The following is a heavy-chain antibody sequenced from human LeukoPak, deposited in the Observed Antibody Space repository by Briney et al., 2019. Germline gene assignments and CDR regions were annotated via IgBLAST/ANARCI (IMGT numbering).Heavy chain of an antibody. J-gene: IGHJ6*03. CDR2: ISSSGSTI. CDR1: GFTFSDYY. Sequence: GGSLRLSCAASGFTFSDYYMSWIRQAPGKGLEWVSYISSSGSTIYYADSVKGRFTISRDNAKNSLYLQMNSLRAEDTAVYYCAREGYSSSWNPYYYYYYMDVWGKGTTVTVSS. D-gene: IGHD6-13*01. CDR3: AREGYSSSWNPYYYYYYMDV. V-gene: IGHV3-11*01.